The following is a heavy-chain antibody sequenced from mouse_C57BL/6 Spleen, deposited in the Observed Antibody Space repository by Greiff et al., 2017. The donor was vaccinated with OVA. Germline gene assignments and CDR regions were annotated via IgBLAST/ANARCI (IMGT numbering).Heavy chain of an antibody. CDR2: INPSSGGT. V-gene: IGHV1-53*01. Sequence: QVQLQQPGTELVKPGASVKLSCKASGYTFTSYWMHWVKQRPGQGLEWIGNINPSSGGTNYNAKFKSKATLTVDNSSSAAYMQLSSVTAEDSSVYDSARIYSNHYYARDYWGKGTSVTVSS. CDR1: GYTFTSYW. J-gene: IGHJ4*01. CDR3: ARIYSNHYYARDY. D-gene: IGHD2-5*01.